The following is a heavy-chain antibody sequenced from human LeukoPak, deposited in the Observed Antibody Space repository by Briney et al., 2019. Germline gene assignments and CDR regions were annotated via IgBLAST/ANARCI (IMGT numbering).Heavy chain of an antibody. J-gene: IGHJ4*02. D-gene: IGHD5-18*01. V-gene: IGHV4-59*01. Sequence: SETLSLTCTVSGGSISSYYWSWIRQPPGKGLEWIGYIYYSGSTKYNPSLKSRVTISVDTSKNQFSLKLSSVTAADTAVYYCARVQGGYSYGIFDYWGQGTLVTVSS. CDR2: IYYSGST. CDR3: ARVQGGYSYGIFDY. CDR1: GGSISSYY.